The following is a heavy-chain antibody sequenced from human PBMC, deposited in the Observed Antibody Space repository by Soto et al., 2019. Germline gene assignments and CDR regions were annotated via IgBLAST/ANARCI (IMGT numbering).Heavy chain of an antibody. CDR3: AREANCGSDCYSPAEYSQH. V-gene: IGHV1-18*04. Sequence: QVQLVQSGAEVKKPGASVKVSCKASGYTFSNYGISWVRQAPGQGLEWMGWISAYNGKTYDAERLQGRVTMTTDTSTSTAYMELRSLRSDDTAVYYWAREANCGSDCYSPAEYSQHWGQGTLVTVSS. D-gene: IGHD2-21*02. CDR1: GYTFSNYG. CDR2: ISAYNGKT. J-gene: IGHJ1*01.